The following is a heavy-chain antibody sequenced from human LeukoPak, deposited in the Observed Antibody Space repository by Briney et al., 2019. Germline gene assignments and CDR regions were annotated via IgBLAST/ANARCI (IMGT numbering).Heavy chain of an antibody. CDR1: GLTFSSYA. J-gene: IGHJ4*02. V-gene: IGHV3-23*01. D-gene: IGHD2-2*01. CDR2: ISGGGGST. CDR3: AKSIVVVPAAPDY. Sequence: GGSLRLSCAASGLTFSSYAIRWVRQAPGKGLEWVSAISGGGGSTYYADSVKGRFTISRDNSKNTLYLQMNSLRAEDTAVYYCAKSIVVVPAAPDYWGQGTLVTVSS.